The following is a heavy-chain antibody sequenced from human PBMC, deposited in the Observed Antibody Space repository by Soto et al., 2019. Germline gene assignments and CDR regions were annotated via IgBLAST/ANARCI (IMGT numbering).Heavy chain of an antibody. D-gene: IGHD3-10*01. Sequence: VGSLRLSCVASGFTFSTYTMSWVRQAPGKGLEWVSVISASGGSPSYADSVQGRFSISRDNAKNTLYLQMNSLRGEDTAMYYCAKARCITTNCYVPDYWGQGTMVTVSS. V-gene: IGHV3-23*01. CDR3: AKARCITTNCYVPDY. CDR1: GFTFSTYT. J-gene: IGHJ4*02. CDR2: ISASGGSP.